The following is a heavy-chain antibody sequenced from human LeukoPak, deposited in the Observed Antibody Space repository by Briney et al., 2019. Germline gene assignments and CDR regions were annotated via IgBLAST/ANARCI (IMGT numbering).Heavy chain of an antibody. CDR1: VGTFRSYP. J-gene: IGHJ5*02. CDR2: IIPILGIA. Sequence: SVNVSFKACVGTFRSYPISWVRQAPLKGLAWMGRIIPILGIANYAQKFQGRVTITADKSTSTAYMELSSLRSEDTAVYYCARDSSGWTESNCFDPGGQGTLVTVSS. V-gene: IGHV1-69*04. D-gene: IGHD6-19*01. CDR3: ARDSSGWTESNCFDP.